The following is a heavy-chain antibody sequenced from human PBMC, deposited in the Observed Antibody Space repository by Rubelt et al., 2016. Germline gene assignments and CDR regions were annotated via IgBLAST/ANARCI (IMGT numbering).Heavy chain of an antibody. J-gene: IGHJ4*02. CDR3: QRDHVSVGASTH. CDR1: GYTFTSYG. CDR2: ISAYNGNT. V-gene: IGHV1-18*01. D-gene: IGHD1-26*01. Sequence: QVQLVQSGAEVKKPGASVKVSCKASGYTFTSYGITWVRQAPGQGLEWMGWISAYNGNTNYAQKFQGRVTMTTDTSAGTCYMELWGLRSDDKAGDYCQRDHVSVGASTHWGQGTLVTVSS.